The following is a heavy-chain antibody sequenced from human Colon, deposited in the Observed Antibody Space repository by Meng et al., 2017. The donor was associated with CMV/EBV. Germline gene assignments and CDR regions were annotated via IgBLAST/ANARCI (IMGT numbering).Heavy chain of an antibody. Sequence: GESLKISCAAPGFTFRSNSMTWVRQTPGKGLEWVSSISGSGDNTYYADSVKGRFTISRDNSRNMIDLQMSNLTAEDTALYYCARGTQYSDFWSGFPYWGHGTLVTVSS. V-gene: IGHV3-23*01. CDR2: ISGSGDNT. J-gene: IGHJ4*01. D-gene: IGHD3-3*01. CDR3: ARGTQYSDFWSGFPY. CDR1: GFTFRSNS.